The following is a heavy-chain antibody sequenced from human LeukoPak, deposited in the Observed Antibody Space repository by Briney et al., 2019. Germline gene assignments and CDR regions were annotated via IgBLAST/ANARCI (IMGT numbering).Heavy chain of an antibody. CDR2: MNPNSGNT. J-gene: IGHJ6*02. D-gene: IGHD2-15*01. CDR3: ARGILGYCSGGSCYRKIYYYGMDV. CDR1: GYTFTSYD. V-gene: IGHV1-8*01. Sequence: ASVKVSCKASGYTFTSYDINWVRQATGQGLEWMGWMNPNSGNTGYAQKFQGRVTMTRNTSISKAYMELSSLRSEDTAVYYCARGILGYCSGGSCYRKIYYYGMDVWGQGTTVTVSS.